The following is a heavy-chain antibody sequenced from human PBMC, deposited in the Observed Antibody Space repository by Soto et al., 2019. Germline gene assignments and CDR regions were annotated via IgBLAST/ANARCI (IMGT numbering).Heavy chain of an antibody. CDR1: GGSISSSSYY. CDR3: VRHGFKNRYHLLLSWFDP. V-gene: IGHV4-39*01. Sequence: QLQLQESGPGLVKPSETLSLTCTVSGGSISSSSYYWGWIRQPPGKGLEWIGSIYYSGSTYYNPSIRGRVTISIDTSNNQFSMILSTVTAADTAVYYCVRHGFKNRYHLLLSWFDPWGQGTLVTVSS. D-gene: IGHD2-2*01. J-gene: IGHJ5*02. CDR2: IYYSGST.